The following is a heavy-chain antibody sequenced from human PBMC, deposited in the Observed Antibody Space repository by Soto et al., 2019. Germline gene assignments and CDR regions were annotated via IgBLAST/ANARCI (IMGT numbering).Heavy chain of an antibody. J-gene: IGHJ6*02. D-gene: IGHD6-6*01. CDR3: ARMELVQNYYYYGMDV. Sequence: GGSLRLSCAASGFTFSSYWMSGVRQAPGKGLEWVANIKQDGSEKYYVDSVKGRFTISRDNAKNSLYLQMNSLRAEDTAVYYCARMELVQNYYYYGMDVWGQGTTVTVSS. CDR1: GFTFSSYW. CDR2: IKQDGSEK. V-gene: IGHV3-7*01.